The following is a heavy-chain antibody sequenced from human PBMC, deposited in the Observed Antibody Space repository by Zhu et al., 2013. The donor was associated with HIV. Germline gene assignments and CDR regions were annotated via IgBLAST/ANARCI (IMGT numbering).Heavy chain of an antibody. D-gene: IGHD5-12*01. CDR3: ARAPXRDGYNFGY. Sequence: QVQLQESGPGLVKPSETLSLTCTVSGGSISSYYWSWIRQPPGKGLEWIGYIYYSGSTNYNPSLKSRVTISVDTSKNQFSLKLSSVTAADTAVYYCARAPXRDGYNFGYWGQGTLVTVSS. CDR2: IYYSGST. V-gene: IGHV4-59*01. CDR1: GGSISSYY. J-gene: IGHJ4*02.